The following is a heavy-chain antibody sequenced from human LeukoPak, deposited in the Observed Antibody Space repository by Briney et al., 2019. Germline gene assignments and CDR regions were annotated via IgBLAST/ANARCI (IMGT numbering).Heavy chain of an antibody. V-gene: IGHV4-39*01. CDR3: VSPGYYYDSSGRAVAFDI. D-gene: IGHD3-22*01. J-gene: IGHJ3*02. Sequence: SETLSLTCTVSGGSISSSSYYWGWIRQPPGKGLEWIGSIYYSGGTYYNPSLKSRVTISVDTSKNQFSLKLSSVTAADTAVYYCVSPGYYYDSSGRAVAFDIWGQGTMVTVSS. CDR2: IYYSGGT. CDR1: GGSISSSSYY.